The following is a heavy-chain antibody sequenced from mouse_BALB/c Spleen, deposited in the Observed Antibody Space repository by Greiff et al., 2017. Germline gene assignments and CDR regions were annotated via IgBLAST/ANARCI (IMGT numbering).Heavy chain of an antibody. J-gene: IGHJ1*01. CDR3: AREARGWYFDV. Sequence: QVQLQQSGAELVRPGVSVKISCKGSGYTFTDYAMHWVKQSHAKSLEWIGVISTYYGDASYNQKFKGKATMTVDKSSSTAYMELARLTSEDSAIYYCAREARGWYFDVWGAGTTVTVSS. V-gene: IGHV1S137*01. CDR2: ISTYYGDA. D-gene: IGHD3-1*01. CDR1: GYTFTDYA.